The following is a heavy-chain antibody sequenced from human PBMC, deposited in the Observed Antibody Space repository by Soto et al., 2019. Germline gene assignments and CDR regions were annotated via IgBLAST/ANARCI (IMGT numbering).Heavy chain of an antibody. CDR2: IHYSGSS. D-gene: IGHD1-1*01. J-gene: IGHJ3*02. V-gene: IGHV4-59*01. Sequence: QVQLQESGPGLVKPSETLSLTCTVSDGSINSYFWSWIRQPPGKGLEWIGYIHYSGSSNYNPSLKSRVTMSVDSSKNQFSLELGSLTAADTAVYYCARVNQLAPKRNAFDIWGQGTKVTVSS. CDR3: ARVNQLAPKRNAFDI. CDR1: DGSINSYF.